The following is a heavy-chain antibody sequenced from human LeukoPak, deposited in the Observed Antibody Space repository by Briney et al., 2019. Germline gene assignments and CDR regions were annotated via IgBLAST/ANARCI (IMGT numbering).Heavy chain of an antibody. D-gene: IGHD1-26*01. V-gene: IGHV4-38-2*02. Sequence: SETLSLTCTVSGYSISSGYYWGWIRQPPGKGLEWIGSIYHSGSTYYNPSLKSRVTISAGTSKNQFSLKLSSVTAADTAVYYCARVIVGANFDYWGQGTLVTVSS. J-gene: IGHJ4*02. CDR3: ARVIVGANFDY. CDR2: IYHSGST. CDR1: GYSISSGYY.